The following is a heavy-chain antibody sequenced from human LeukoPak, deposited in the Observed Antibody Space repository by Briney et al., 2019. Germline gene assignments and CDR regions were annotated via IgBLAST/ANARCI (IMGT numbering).Heavy chain of an antibody. J-gene: IGHJ4*02. CDR1: GLTFSSYS. Sequence: GGSLRLSCAASGLTFSSYSMNWVRQAPGKGLEWVSSISSSSSYIYYADSVKGRFTISRDNAKNSLYLQMNSLRAEDTAVYYCARDQASSGWYAPTVDYWGQGTLVTVSS. D-gene: IGHD6-19*01. CDR2: ISSSSSYI. V-gene: IGHV3-21*01. CDR3: ARDQASSGWYAPTVDY.